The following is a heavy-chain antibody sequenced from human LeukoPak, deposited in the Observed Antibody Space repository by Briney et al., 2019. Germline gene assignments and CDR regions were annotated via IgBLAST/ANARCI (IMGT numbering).Heavy chain of an antibody. CDR3: TRGGWLRFDY. Sequence: SETLSLTCTVSGGSINGFYWSWIRQAPGKGLEWIGYVFSSGSTDYNPSLKSRVTMSVVTSRNQFSLNLRSVTAADTAVYYCTRGGWLRFDYWGQGILVTVSS. J-gene: IGHJ4*02. V-gene: IGHV4-59*01. CDR1: GGSINGFY. CDR2: VFSSGST. D-gene: IGHD5-12*01.